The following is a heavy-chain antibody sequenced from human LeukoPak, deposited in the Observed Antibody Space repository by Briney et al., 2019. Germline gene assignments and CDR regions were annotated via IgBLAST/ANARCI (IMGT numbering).Heavy chain of an antibody. CDR3: AKDRDIVVVPLFDP. J-gene: IGHJ5*02. D-gene: IGHD2-2*01. Sequence: GGSLRLSCAASGFTFSSYWMSWVRQAPGKGLEWVSAISGSGGSTYYADSVKGRFTISRDNSKNTLYLQMNSLRAEDTAVYYCAKDRDIVVVPLFDPWGQGTLVTVSS. CDR2: ISGSGGST. V-gene: IGHV3-23*01. CDR1: GFTFSSYW.